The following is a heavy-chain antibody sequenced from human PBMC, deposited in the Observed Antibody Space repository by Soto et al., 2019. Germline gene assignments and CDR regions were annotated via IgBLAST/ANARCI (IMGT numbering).Heavy chain of an antibody. CDR1: GGTFSTYA. J-gene: IGHJ5*02. CDR3: ARDGVQFLYKTYFDT. D-gene: IGHD3-3*01. Sequence: QVQLVQSGADVKKPGSSVRVSCKASGGTFSTYAINWVRQAPGHGLEWMGVILPIFNKTHYAQNFQGRVTIIADKSTSPSYMELSSLRSDATAVYYCARDGVQFLYKTYFDTWGQGTLVTVSS. CDR2: ILPIFNKT. V-gene: IGHV1-69*06.